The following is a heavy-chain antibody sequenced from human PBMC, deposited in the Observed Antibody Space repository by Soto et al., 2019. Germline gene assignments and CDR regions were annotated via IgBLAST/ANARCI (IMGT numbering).Heavy chain of an antibody. CDR2: ISLSGGST. CDR3: AKGFVRAFEV. J-gene: IGHJ3*01. CDR1: GFTFSSYA. Sequence: EVLLLESGGGLVQPGGSLRLSCAASGFTFSSYAMTWVRQAPGKGLEWVSTISLSGGSTYYADSVEGRFTISRDNSKNTLFLQMNSLSAEDTAVYYCAKGFVRAFEVWGQGTMVTVSS. V-gene: IGHV3-23*01.